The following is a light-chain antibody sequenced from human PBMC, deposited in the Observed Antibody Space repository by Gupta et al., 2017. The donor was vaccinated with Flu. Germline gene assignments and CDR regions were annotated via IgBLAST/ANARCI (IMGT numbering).Light chain of an antibody. CDR3: ISDTTGNSLYV. J-gene: IGLJ1*01. Sequence: QSALTLPAPVSGSLGQSITIPCTGSSSDVGTYEYVCWYQQHPGRAPILMMYGVNNRPSGVSHRFSGSKSGNTASLTIAGLHAEDEADYYCISDTTGNSLYVFGTGTKFTVL. CDR1: SSDVGTYEY. V-gene: IGLV2-14*01. CDR2: GVN.